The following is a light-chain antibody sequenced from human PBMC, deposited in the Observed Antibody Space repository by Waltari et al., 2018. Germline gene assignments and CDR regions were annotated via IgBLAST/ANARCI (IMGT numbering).Light chain of an antibody. CDR1: SSDIGGRGY. CDR2: DVN. CDR3: CSYAGSYTGV. Sequence: QSALTQPRSVSGSPGQSVTISCTGSSSDIGGRGYVSWYQQHPGKAPTVMIYDVNKRHSGVPVLFPGSRSGSTASLTICGRQSEDEADYNCCSYAGSYTGVFGGGTKLTVL. J-gene: IGLJ3*02. V-gene: IGLV2-11*01.